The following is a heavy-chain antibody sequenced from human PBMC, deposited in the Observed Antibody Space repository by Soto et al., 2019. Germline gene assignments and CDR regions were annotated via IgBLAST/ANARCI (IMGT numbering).Heavy chain of an antibody. Sequence: SETLSLTCTVSGGSISSGDYYWSWIRQPPGKGLEWIGYIYYSGSTYYNPSLKSRVTISVDTSKNQFSLKLSSVTAADTAVYYCARATRYRRGGSCQNCFDPWGQGTLVTVSS. CDR2: IYYSGST. V-gene: IGHV4-30-4*01. CDR3: ARATRYRRGGSCQNCFDP. D-gene: IGHD2-15*01. CDR1: GGSISSGDYY. J-gene: IGHJ5*02.